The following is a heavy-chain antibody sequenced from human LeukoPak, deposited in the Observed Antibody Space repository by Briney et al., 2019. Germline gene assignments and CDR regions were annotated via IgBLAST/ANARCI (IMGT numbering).Heavy chain of an antibody. V-gene: IGHV3-23*01. CDR1: GFTFSSYS. CDR2: ISGIGGST. J-gene: IGHJ2*01. D-gene: IGHD4-17*01. CDR3: AKDRLTATKYWSFDL. Sequence: GGSLRLSCAASGFTFSSYSMNWVRQAPGKGLEWVSAISGIGGSTYYADSVKGRFTISRDNSKNTLYLQMNSLRAEDTAVYYCAKDRLTATKYWSFDLWGRGTLASVSS.